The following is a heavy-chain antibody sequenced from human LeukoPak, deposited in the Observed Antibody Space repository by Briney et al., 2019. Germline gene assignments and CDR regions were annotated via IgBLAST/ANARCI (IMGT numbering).Heavy chain of an antibody. CDR2: ISVNSGKT. CDR3: ARNAGSYFEFAP. D-gene: IGHD1-26*01. J-gene: IGHJ5*02. CDR1: GYTFSTYG. Sequence: EASVKVSCKTSGYTFSTYGLSGVRQAPGQGLEWMGWISVNSGKTHYAQKFQDRVTLTTDTSSTTAFMGLRSLRSDDTGMYYCARNAGSYFEFAPWGQGTLVTVSS. V-gene: IGHV1-18*01.